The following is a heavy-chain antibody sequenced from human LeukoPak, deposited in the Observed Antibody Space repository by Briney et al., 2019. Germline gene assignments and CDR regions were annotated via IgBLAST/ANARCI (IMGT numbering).Heavy chain of an antibody. D-gene: IGHD6-19*01. CDR1: GFTFSSNW. Sequence: SGGSLRLSCAASGFTFSSNWMHWVRQVPGKGLLWVSRINSDGSSTKYTDSVKGRFTTSRDNAKNTLYLQMNSLRAEDTAVYYCAPSSGWYSWGQGTLVTVSS. V-gene: IGHV3-74*01. CDR2: INSDGSST. J-gene: IGHJ4*02. CDR3: APSSGWYS.